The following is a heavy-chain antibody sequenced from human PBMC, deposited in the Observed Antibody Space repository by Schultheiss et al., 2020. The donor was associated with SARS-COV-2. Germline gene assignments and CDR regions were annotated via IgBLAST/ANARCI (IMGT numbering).Heavy chain of an antibody. V-gene: IGHV3-21*01. D-gene: IGHD2-15*01. CDR1: GFTFSSYS. CDR3: AKDGRYCSGGSCYSYSGMDV. CDR2: ISSSSSYI. J-gene: IGHJ6*02. Sequence: GGSLRLSCAASGFTFSSYSMNWVRQAPGKGLEWVSSISSSSSYIYYADSVKGRFTISRDNAKNSLYLQMNSLRAEDTAVYYCAKDGRYCSGGSCYSYSGMDVWGQGTTVTVSS.